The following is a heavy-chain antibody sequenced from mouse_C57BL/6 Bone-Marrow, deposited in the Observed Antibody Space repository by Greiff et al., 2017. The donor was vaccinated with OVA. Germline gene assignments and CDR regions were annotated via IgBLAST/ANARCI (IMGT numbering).Heavy chain of an antibody. J-gene: IGHJ1*03. CDR3: ATYGWYFDV. CDR1: GYTFTSYG. Sequence: QVQLQQSGAELARPGASVKLSCKASGYTFTSYGISWVKQRTGQGLEWIGELYPRSGNTYYYEKFKGKATLTAGKSSSTAYMELRSLTSEDSAVYFCATYGWYFDVWGTGTTVTGSS. D-gene: IGHD1-1*01. V-gene: IGHV1-81*01. CDR2: LYPRSGNT.